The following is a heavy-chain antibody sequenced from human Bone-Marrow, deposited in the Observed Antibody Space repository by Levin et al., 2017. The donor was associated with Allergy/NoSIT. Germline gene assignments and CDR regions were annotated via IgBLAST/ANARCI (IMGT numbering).Heavy chain of an antibody. CDR3: ARDRGFGDAFDI. J-gene: IGHJ3*02. CDR2: INPYSGDT. Sequence: GGSLRLSCKASRYTFTDYHMHWVRQAPGQGLEWMGWINPYSGDTEYARNFQGGVTMTRDTSISTAYMEMSSLRSDDTAVYYCARDRGFGDAFDIWGPGTMVTVSS. D-gene: IGHD3-10*01. CDR1: RYTFTDYH. V-gene: IGHV1-2*02.